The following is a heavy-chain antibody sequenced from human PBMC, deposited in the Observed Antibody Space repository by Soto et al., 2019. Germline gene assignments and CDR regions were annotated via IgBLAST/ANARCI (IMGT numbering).Heavy chain of an antibody. CDR1: GFSLSTRGVG. V-gene: IGHV2-5*02. J-gene: IGHJ4*02. Sequence: QITLKESGPTLVKPTQTLTLTCTFSGFSLSTRGVGVGWTRQPPGKALEWLALIYWDDDKRYSPSLRSRLTITKDTSKNQVVLTLTNMDPVDTATYYCAHIGISTWFTYWGQGTLVTVSS. CDR3: AHIGISTWFTY. CDR2: IYWDDDK. D-gene: IGHD3-10*01.